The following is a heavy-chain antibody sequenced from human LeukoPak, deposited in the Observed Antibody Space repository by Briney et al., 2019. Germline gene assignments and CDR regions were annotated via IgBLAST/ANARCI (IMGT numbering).Heavy chain of an antibody. J-gene: IGHJ4*02. CDR3: AREAYHDYGDYAFDY. CDR2: IIPIFGTA. CDR1: GGTFSSYA. D-gene: IGHD4-17*01. V-gene: IGHV1-69*05. Sequence: SVKVSCKASGGTFSSYAISWVRQAPGQGLEWMGRIIPIFGTANYAQKFRGRVTITTDESTSTAYMELRSLRSDDTAVYYCAREAYHDYGDYAFDYWGQGTLVTVSS.